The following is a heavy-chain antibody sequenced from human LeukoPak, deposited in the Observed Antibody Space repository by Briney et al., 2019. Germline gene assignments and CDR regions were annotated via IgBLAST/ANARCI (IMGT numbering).Heavy chain of an antibody. CDR3: ARILHYYGSGSYPFDY. D-gene: IGHD3-10*01. CDR1: GFTVSSNY. Sequence: PGGSLRLSCAAAGFTVSSNYMSWVRQAPGKGLEWVSVIYSGGSTYYADSVKGGFTMSRDNSKNTLYLQMNSLRAEDTAVYYCARILHYYGSGSYPFDYWGQGTLVTVSS. V-gene: IGHV3-53*01. J-gene: IGHJ4*02. CDR2: IYSGGST.